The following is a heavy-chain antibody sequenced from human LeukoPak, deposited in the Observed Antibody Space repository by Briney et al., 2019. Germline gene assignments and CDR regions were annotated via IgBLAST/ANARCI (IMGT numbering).Heavy chain of an antibody. CDR1: GFNFINNN. J-gene: IGHJ4*02. Sequence: GSLRLSCAASGFNFINNNMHWVRQAPGQGLEWLAFIEHNGASKKYADSVRGRFTISRDNSNNMLYLEMNSLRNEDTAVYYCAKDFRWSFHYWGQGTLVIVSS. CDR2: IEHNGASK. CDR3: AKDFRWSFHY. D-gene: IGHD3-3*01. V-gene: IGHV3-30*02.